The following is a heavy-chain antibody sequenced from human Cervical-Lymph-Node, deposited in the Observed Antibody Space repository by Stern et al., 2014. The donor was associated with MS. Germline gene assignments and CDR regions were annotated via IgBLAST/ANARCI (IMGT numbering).Heavy chain of an antibody. Sequence: VQLQESGPGLVKPSQTLSLTCTVTGGSISRGEYYWSWIRQAPGQGLAWVGYIHNSGTTYYTPSLKSRVTISVDTSKNQFSLKLRSVTAADTAVYYCSRDADGYSLVFGYWGRGTLVTVSS. CDR3: SRDADGYSLVFGY. CDR2: IHNSGTT. J-gene: IGHJ4*02. CDR1: GGSISRGEYY. D-gene: IGHD5-24*01. V-gene: IGHV4-30-4*01.